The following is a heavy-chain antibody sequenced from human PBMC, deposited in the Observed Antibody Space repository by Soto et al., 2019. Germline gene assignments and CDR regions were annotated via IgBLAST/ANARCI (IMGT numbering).Heavy chain of an antibody. Sequence: QVQLKESGSGLVKPAQTLSLTCAVSGGSITSGGFSWSWLRQPPGKGLEWIGYVHHTGSTDYHPSLGSRVTISLDRSRNLFALNLTSVTAADAATYYCAKECGGSCLDAFDVWGPGTTVIVSS. CDR2: VHHTGST. D-gene: IGHD2-15*01. CDR3: AKECGGSCLDAFDV. CDR1: GGSITSGGFS. J-gene: IGHJ3*01. V-gene: IGHV4-30-2*01.